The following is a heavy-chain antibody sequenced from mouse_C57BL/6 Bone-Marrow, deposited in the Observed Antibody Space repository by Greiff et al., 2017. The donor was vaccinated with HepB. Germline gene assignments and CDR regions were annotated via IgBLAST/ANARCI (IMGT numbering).Heavy chain of an antibody. CDR3: ARDAPGSGVLYAMDY. CDR1: GFTFSDFY. V-gene: IGHV7-1*01. D-gene: IGHD4-1*01. J-gene: IGHJ4*01. CDR2: SRNKANDYTT. Sequence: EVKLMESGGGLVQSGRSLRLSCATSGFTFSDFYMEWVRQAPGKGLEWIAASRNKANDYTTEYSASVKGRFIVSRDTSQSILYLQMNALRAEDTAIYYCARDAPGSGVLYAMDYWGQGTSVTVSS.